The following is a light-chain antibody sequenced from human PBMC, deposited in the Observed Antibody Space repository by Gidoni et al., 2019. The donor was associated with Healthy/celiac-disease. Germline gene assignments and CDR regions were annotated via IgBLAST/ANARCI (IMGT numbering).Light chain of an antibody. CDR3: QSYDSSLSGWV. J-gene: IGLJ3*02. V-gene: IGLV1-40*01. CDR1: SSNIGAGYD. Sequence: QSVLTQPPSVSGAPGQRVTISCTGISSNIGAGYDVHWYQQLPGTAPKLLIYGTSNRTSGVPDRFSGSKSGTSASLAITGLQAEDEADYYCQSYDSSLSGWVFCGGTKLTVL. CDR2: GTS.